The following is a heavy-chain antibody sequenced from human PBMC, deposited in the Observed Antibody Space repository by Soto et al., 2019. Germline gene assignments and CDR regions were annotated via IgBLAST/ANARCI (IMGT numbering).Heavy chain of an antibody. CDR3: ARGGHCSGGGCYPLFDL. Sequence: QVQLQESGPGLVKPSETLSLTCTVSGGSISSYYWSWIRQPPGKGLEWIGYIYYSGSTNYNPSLKSRVIIAVDTSKNQLSLKLSAVPAADTAVYYCARGGHCSGGGCYPLFDLLGRGTLVTVSS. J-gene: IGHJ2*01. V-gene: IGHV4-59*01. D-gene: IGHD2-15*01. CDR1: GGSISSYY. CDR2: IYYSGST.